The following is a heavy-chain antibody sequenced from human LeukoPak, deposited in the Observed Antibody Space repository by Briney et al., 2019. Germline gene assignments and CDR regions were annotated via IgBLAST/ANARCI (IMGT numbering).Heavy chain of an antibody. J-gene: IGHJ6*02. CDR2: IIPIFGIA. Sequence: EASVKVSCKASGGTFSSYAISWVRQAPGQGLEWMGRIIPIFGIANYAQKFQGRVTITADKSTSTAYMELSSLRSEDTAVYYCATVVPNDYYYYYGTDVWGQGTTVTVSS. V-gene: IGHV1-69*04. CDR1: GGTFSSYA. D-gene: IGHD2-15*01. CDR3: ATVVPNDYYYYYGTDV.